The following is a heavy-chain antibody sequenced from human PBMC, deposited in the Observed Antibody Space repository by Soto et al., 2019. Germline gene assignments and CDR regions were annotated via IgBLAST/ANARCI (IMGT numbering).Heavy chain of an antibody. V-gene: IGHV3-11*06. CDR3: ARDCEGYYYDSSGPNFLWCAFDI. J-gene: IGHJ3*02. D-gene: IGHD3-22*01. Sequence: QVQLVESGGGLVKPGGSLRLSCAASGFTFSDYYMSWIRQAPGKGLEWVSYISSSSSYTNYADSVKGRFTISRDNAKNSLYLQMNSLRAEDTAVYYCARDCEGYYYDSSGPNFLWCAFDIWGQGTMVTVSS. CDR1: GFTFSDYY. CDR2: ISSSSSYT.